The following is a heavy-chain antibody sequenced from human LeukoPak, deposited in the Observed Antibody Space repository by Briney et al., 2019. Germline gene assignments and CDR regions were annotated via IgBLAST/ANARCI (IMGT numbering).Heavy chain of an antibody. V-gene: IGHV3-43D*04. D-gene: IGHD1-26*01. Sequence: PGGSLRLSCAASGFTFDDYAMHWVRQAPGKGLEWASLISWDGGSTYYADSVKGRFTISRDNSKNSLYLQMNSLRAEDTALYYCAKDGGLYSGSYYIDYWGQGTLVTVSS. J-gene: IGHJ4*02. CDR1: GFTFDDYA. CDR3: AKDGGLYSGSYYIDY. CDR2: ISWDGGST.